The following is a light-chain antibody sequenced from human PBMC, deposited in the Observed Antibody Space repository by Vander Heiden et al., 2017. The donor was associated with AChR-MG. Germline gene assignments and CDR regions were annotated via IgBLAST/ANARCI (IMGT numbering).Light chain of an antibody. J-gene: IGKJ4*01. CDR1: QSLVHSDGNTY. Sequence: DVVMTQSPLSLPVTLGQPASISCRSSQSLVHSDGNTYWNWFQQRPGQSPRRLIYKVSNRDSGVPDRFSGRGSGTDFTLKISRVETEDVGVYYCMQNTHWPTFGGGTKVEIK. CDR3: MQNTHWPT. V-gene: IGKV2-30*02. CDR2: KVS.